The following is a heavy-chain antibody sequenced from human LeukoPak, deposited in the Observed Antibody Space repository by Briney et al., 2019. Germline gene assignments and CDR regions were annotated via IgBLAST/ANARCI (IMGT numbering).Heavy chain of an antibody. Sequence: GGSLRLSCAASGFTFSDSAFHWVRQASGKGLEWVGRIRSKPNNSATAYTASVKGRFTISRDNSKNTAYLQMNSLNTEDTAMYYCTRHLIGATPFDYWGQGTLVSVSS. V-gene: IGHV3-73*01. CDR2: IRSKPNNSAT. J-gene: IGHJ4*02. D-gene: IGHD4/OR15-4a*01. CDR1: GFTFSDSA. CDR3: TRHLIGATPFDY.